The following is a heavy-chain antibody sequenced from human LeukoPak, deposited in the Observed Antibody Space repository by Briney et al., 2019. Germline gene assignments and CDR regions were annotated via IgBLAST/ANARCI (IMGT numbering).Heavy chain of an antibody. J-gene: IGHJ4*02. V-gene: IGHV3-23*01. CDR1: GFTFCLNA. CDR2: ISGNGLGT. Sequence: PGGSLRLSCAASGFTFCLNAMNWVRQAPGKGLEWVAAISGNGLGTYYADSVKGRFNISRDNSRNTLYLQMNSLRIEDTAFYYCAKDANYLRSSGYLIPIDFWGQGTLVSVAS. D-gene: IGHD3-22*01. CDR3: AKDANYLRSSGYLIPIDF.